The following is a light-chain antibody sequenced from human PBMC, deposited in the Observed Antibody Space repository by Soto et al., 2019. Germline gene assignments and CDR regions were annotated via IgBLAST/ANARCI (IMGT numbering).Light chain of an antibody. CDR3: SSYAGSNNFV. CDR1: SSDVGTYNL. Sequence: QSALTQPAAVSGSPGQSITISCTGTSSDVGTYNLVSWYQQYPGKAPKLMIYATSKRPSGVSNRFSGSKSGDTASLTISGLQAEDEADYYCSSYAGSNNFVFGTGTKLTVL. CDR2: ATS. J-gene: IGLJ1*01. V-gene: IGLV2-23*01.